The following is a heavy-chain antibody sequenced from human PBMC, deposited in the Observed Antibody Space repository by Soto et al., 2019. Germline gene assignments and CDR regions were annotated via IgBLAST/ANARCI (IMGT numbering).Heavy chain of an antibody. CDR1: GGSFSGYY. V-gene: IGHV4-34*01. D-gene: IGHD3-22*01. CDR3: ARGGGYYDSSGYYYDY. Sequence: KSSETLSLACAVYGGSFSGYYWSWIRQPPGKGLEWIGEINHSGSTNYNPSLKSRVTISVDTSKNQFSLKLSSVTAADTAVYYCARGGGYYDSSGYYYDY. CDR2: INHSGST. J-gene: IGHJ6*01.